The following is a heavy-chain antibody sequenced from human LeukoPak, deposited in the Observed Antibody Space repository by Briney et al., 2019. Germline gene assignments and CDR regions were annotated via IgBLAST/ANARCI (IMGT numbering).Heavy chain of an antibody. CDR1: GFTFSNYE. D-gene: IGHD4-11*01. CDR2: ITSDSRTI. J-gene: IGHJ6*03. Sequence: PGGSLRLSCAASGFTFSNYEMKWVRQAPGKGLEWVSSITSDSRTIYYADSVKGRFTISRDNAKNSLYLQMNSLRAEDTAAYYCAKEKNDYSDFSYMDVWGKGTTVTVSS. V-gene: IGHV3-48*03. CDR3: AKEKNDYSDFSYMDV.